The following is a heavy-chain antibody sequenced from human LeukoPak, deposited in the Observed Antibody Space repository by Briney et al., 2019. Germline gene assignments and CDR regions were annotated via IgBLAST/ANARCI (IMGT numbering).Heavy chain of an antibody. Sequence: GGSLRLSCAASGFTVRSNYMTWVRQAPGKGLEWVSAISESSTSTYYADSVKGRFTISRDNSKNTLYLEMNSLRAEDTAIYYCAKGGESYYNYYYMDVWGKGTTVSVSS. CDR1: GFTVRSNY. CDR3: AKGGESYYNYYYMDV. D-gene: IGHD3-16*01. CDR2: ISESSTST. J-gene: IGHJ6*03. V-gene: IGHV3-23*01.